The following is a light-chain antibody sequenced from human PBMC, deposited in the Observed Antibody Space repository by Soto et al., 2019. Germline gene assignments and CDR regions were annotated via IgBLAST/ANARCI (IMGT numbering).Light chain of an antibody. CDR2: DTS. V-gene: IGKV3-15*01. CDR1: QGIGDT. Sequence: MTQSPSTLSASVGDRVTITCRASQGIGDTLAWYQHKPGQTPRLLIYDTSTRATGVPARFSGSRSGPEFTLTINSLQSEDFAIYYCQPYNNWPLTFGGGTKVDI. CDR3: QPYNNWPLT. J-gene: IGKJ4*01.